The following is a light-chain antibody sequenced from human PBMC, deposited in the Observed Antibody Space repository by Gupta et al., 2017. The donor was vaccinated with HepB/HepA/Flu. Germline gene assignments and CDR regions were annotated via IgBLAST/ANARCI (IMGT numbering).Light chain of an antibody. CDR3: NSRDSSGNQVV. Sequence: SSELTQDPAVSVALGQTVRITCQGDSLRSYYASWYQQKSGEAPVLGIYGKNNRPSGIPDRFSGSSSGNTASLTSTGAQAEDEDDDDCNSRDSSGNQVVLGGGTNLT. V-gene: IGLV3-19*01. CDR1: SLRSYY. J-gene: IGLJ2*01. CDR2: GKN.